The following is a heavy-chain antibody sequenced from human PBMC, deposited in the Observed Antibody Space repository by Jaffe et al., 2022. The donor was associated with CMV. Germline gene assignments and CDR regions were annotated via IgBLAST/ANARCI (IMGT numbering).Heavy chain of an antibody. V-gene: IGHV1-69*01. CDR2: IIPIFGTA. J-gene: IGHJ5*02. CDR1: GGTFSSYA. Sequence: QVQLVQSGAEVKKPGSSVKVSCKASGGTFSSYAISWVRQAPGQGLEWMGGIIPIFGTANYAQKFQGRVTITADESTSTAYMELSSLRSEDTAVYYCARDSTSAYYYGSGSYNWFDPWGQGTLVTVSS. D-gene: IGHD3-10*01. CDR3: ARDSTSAYYYGSGSYNWFDP.